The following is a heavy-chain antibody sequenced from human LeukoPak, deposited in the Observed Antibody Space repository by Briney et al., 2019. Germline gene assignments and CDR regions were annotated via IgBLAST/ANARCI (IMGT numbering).Heavy chain of an antibody. V-gene: IGHV4-61*08. CDR1: GGSISSGGYS. CDR3: AREDYSNYEGNYFDY. CDR2: IYYSGST. J-gene: IGHJ4*02. D-gene: IGHD4-11*01. Sequence: SETLSLTCAVSGGSISSGGYSWSWIRQPPGKGLEWIGYIYYSGSTNYNPSLKSRVTISVDTSKNQFSLKLSSVTAADTAVYYCAREDYSNYEGNYFDYWGQGTLVTVSS.